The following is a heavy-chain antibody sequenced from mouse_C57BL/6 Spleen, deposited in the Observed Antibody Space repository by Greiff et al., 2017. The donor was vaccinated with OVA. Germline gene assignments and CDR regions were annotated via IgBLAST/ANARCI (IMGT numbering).Heavy chain of an antibody. CDR3: TRPFRYYFDY. CDR2: IDPETGGT. D-gene: IGHD2-14*01. Sequence: VQLQQSGAELVRPGASVTLSCKASGYTFTDYEMHWVKQTPVHGLEWIGAIDPETGGTAYNQKFKGKAILTADKSSSTAYMELRSLTSEDSAVYYCTRPFRYYFDYWGQGTTLTVSS. CDR1: GYTFTDYE. V-gene: IGHV1-15*01. J-gene: IGHJ2*01.